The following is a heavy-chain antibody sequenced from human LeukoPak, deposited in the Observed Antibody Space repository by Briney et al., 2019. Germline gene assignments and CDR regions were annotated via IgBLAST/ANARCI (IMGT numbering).Heavy chain of an antibody. CDR1: GFIVSSNY. CDR2: LYSGGST. CDR3: TRDRIPSTAYYGMDV. V-gene: IGHV3-53*05. D-gene: IGHD4-17*01. Sequence: GGSLRLSCAASGFIVSSNYMSWVRQAPGKGLEWVSILYSGGSTYYADSVKGRFTISRDNSEKTLYLQMNSLRAEDTAVYYCTRDRIPSTAYYGMDVWGQGTTVAVSS. J-gene: IGHJ6*02.